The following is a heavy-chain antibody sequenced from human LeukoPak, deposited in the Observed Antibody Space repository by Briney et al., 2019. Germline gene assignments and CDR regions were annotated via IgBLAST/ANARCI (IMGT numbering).Heavy chain of an antibody. D-gene: IGHD2-2*02. Sequence: GESLKISCKGSGYSFTSYGISWVRQAPGQGLEWMGWISAYNGNTNYAQKLQGRVTMTTDTSTSTAYMELRSLRSDDTAVYYCARGGGYCSSTSCYTDDAFDIWGQGTMVTVSS. CDR3: ARGGGYCSSTSCYTDDAFDI. V-gene: IGHV1-18*01. J-gene: IGHJ3*02. CDR2: ISAYNGNT. CDR1: GYSFTSYG.